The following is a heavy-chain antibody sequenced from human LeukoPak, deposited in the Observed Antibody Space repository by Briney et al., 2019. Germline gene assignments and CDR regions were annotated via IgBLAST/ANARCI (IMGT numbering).Heavy chain of an antibody. CDR3: VRDWGGPDDY. CDR1: GFNLSSYW. Sequence: PGGSLRLSCAGSGFNLSSYWMSWVRQAPGKGLEWVANINEDGSAKYYVDSVKGRFTISRENAKNSLCLQMNSLRVEDTAVYYCVRDWGGPDDYWGQGTLVTVSS. CDR2: INEDGSAK. V-gene: IGHV3-7*01. D-gene: IGHD3-16*01. J-gene: IGHJ4*02.